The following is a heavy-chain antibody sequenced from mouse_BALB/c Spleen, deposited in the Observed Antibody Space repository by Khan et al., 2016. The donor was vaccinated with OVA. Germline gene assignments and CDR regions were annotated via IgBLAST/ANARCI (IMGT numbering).Heavy chain of an antibody. CDR2: ISYSGAT. J-gene: IGHJ4*01. V-gene: IGHV3-2*02. Sequence: EVQLQESGPSLVKPSQSLSLTCTVTGYSITSNYAWSWIRQFPGSKLEWMGYISYSGATNYNPSLKSRISVTRDTSENQFFLQLNSVTTEDTATYFWASQNYYGYALDYWGQGTSVTVSS. CDR1: GYSITSNYA. CDR3: ASQNYYGYALDY. D-gene: IGHD1-1*01.